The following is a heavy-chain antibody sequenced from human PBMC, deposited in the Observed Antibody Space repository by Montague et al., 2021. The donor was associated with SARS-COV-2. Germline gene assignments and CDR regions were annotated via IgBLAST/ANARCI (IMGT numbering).Heavy chain of an antibody. Sequence: SETLSLTCTVSGGSISSGSYYWGWIRQPPGKGLEWIGSIYYSGSTYYNPSLKSRVTISVDTSKNQFSLKLSSVTAADTAVYYCSRQGHFTRRVGNIFDYWGQGTLVTVSS. CDR3: SRQGHFTRRVGNIFDY. CDR2: IYYSGST. CDR1: GGSISSGSYY. J-gene: IGHJ4*02. V-gene: IGHV4-39*01. D-gene: IGHD3-22*01.